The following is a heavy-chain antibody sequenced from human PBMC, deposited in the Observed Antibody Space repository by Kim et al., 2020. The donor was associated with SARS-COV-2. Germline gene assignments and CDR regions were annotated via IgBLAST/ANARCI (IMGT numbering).Heavy chain of an antibody. CDR3: AGSYGSSWLGAFDY. J-gene: IGHJ4*02. V-gene: IGHV4-34*01. CDR2: INHSGST. CDR1: GGSFSGYY. D-gene: IGHD6-13*01. Sequence: SETLSLTCAVYGGSFSGYYWSWIRQPPGKGLEWIGEINHSGSTNYNPSLKSRVTISVDTSKNQFSLKLSSVTAADTAVYYCAGSYGSSWLGAFDYWGQGT.